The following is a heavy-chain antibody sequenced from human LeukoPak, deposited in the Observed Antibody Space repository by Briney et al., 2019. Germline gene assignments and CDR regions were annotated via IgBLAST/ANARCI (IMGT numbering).Heavy chain of an antibody. J-gene: IGHJ4*02. D-gene: IGHD6-13*01. CDR2: IYYSGST. CDR1: GGSISSYY. CDR3: ARLQLAAAALDY. Sequence: SQTLSLTCTVSGGSISSYYWSWIRQPPGKGLEWIGYIYYSGSTNYNPSLKSRVTISVDTSKNQFSLKLSSVTAADTAVYYCARLQLAAAALDYWGQGTLVTVSP. V-gene: IGHV4-59*08.